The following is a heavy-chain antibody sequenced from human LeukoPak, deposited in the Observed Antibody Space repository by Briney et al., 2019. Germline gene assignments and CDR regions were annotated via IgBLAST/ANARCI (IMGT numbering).Heavy chain of an antibody. J-gene: IGHJ6*03. CDR2: IYYSGST. CDR3: ARFRGSSSGGYYYYYMDV. D-gene: IGHD6-6*01. V-gene: IGHV4-59*01. CDR1: GGSFSGYY. Sequence: SETLSLACAVYGGSFSGYYWSWIRQPPGKGLEWIGYIYYSGSTNYNPSLKSRVTISVDTSKNQFSLKLSSVTAADTAVYYCARFRGSSSGGYYYYYMDVWGKGTTVTVSS.